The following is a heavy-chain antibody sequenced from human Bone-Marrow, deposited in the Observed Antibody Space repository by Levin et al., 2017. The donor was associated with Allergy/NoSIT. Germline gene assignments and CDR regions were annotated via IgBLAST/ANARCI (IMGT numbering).Heavy chain of an antibody. J-gene: IGHJ4*02. Sequence: RSGGSLRLSCTASGFTFSSCEMNWVRQAPGRGLEWISYISSGGTSKYYADSVKGRFTISRDNSNNTLYLQMNSLRTEDTAVYYCATDSSSWYLLDYWGQGTLVTVSS. D-gene: IGHD6-13*01. CDR2: ISSGGTSK. CDR3: ATDSSSWYLLDY. V-gene: IGHV3-48*03. CDR1: GFTFSSCE.